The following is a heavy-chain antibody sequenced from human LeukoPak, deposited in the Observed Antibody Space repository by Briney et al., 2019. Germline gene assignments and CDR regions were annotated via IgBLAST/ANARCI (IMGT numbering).Heavy chain of an antibody. D-gene: IGHD3-10*01. V-gene: IGHV3-9*03. CDR2: ISWSSGSI. CDR1: GFTFDDYA. Sequence: PGRSLRLSCAASGFTFDDYAMHWVRQAPGKGLEWVSGISWSSGSIGYADSVKGRFTISRDNAKNSLYLQMNSLRAEDMALYYCAKEAVRGVSPYYYYYMDVWGKGTTVTVSS. J-gene: IGHJ6*03. CDR3: AKEAVRGVSPYYYYYMDV.